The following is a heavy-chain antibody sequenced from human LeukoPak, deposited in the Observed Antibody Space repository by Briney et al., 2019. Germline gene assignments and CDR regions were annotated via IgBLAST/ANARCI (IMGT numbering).Heavy chain of an antibody. CDR3: ARDEGSDDAFDI. J-gene: IGHJ3*02. Sequence: SVKVSCKASGGTFRSCAINWVRQAPGQGLEWMGRIIPIFGTANYAQKFQGRVTITTDESTSTAYMELSSLRSEDTAVYYCARDEGSDDAFDIWGQGTMVAVSS. CDR1: GGTFRSCA. CDR2: IIPIFGTA. V-gene: IGHV1-69*05.